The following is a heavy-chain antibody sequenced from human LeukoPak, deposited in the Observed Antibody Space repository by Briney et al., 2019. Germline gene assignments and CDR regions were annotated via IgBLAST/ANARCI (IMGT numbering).Heavy chain of an antibody. J-gene: IGHJ4*02. D-gene: IGHD6-19*01. Sequence: GGSLTLSCAASGFTFSSYGMHWVRQAPGKGLEWVAVISYDGSNKYYADSVKGRFTISRDNSKNTLYLQMNSLRAEDTAVYYCAKADGIAVAGSFFDYWGQGTLVTVSS. CDR3: AKADGIAVAGSFFDY. CDR1: GFTFSSYG. CDR2: ISYDGSNK. V-gene: IGHV3-30*18.